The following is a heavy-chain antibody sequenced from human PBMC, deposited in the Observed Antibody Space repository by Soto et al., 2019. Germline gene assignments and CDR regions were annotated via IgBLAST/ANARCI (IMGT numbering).Heavy chain of an antibody. J-gene: IGHJ6*02. V-gene: IGHV4-4*02. CDR2: IYHSGNT. D-gene: IGHD6-19*01. CDR3: ATSGWNEDFYYYYGMDV. CDR1: GDSVTRSNW. Sequence: SDTLSLTCAVSGDSVTRSNWWSWVRQSPGKGLEWIGEIYHSGNTKYNPSLKSRVTISVDKSKNQFSLNLTSVTAADTAVYYCATSGWNEDFYYYYGMDVWGQGTTVTVSS.